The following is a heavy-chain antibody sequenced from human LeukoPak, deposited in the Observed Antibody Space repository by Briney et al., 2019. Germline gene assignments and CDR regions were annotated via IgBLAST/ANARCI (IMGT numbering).Heavy chain of an antibody. J-gene: IGHJ6*03. D-gene: IGHD1-26*01. CDR2: IYYSGIT. V-gene: IGHV4-59*01. CDR3: ARVGWDDYYYYMDV. CDR1: GGSISTYY. Sequence: PSETLSLTCTVSGGSISTYYWSWIRQPPGKGLEWIGYIYYSGITNYNPSLKSRVTISVDTSKNQFSLKLGSVTAADTAVYYCARVGWDDYYYYMDVWGKGTTVTVSS.